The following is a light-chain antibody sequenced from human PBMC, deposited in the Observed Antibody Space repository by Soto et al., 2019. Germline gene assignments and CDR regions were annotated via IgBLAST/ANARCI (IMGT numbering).Light chain of an antibody. CDR3: HDYATSPYT. CDR2: CAS. J-gene: IGKJ2*01. V-gene: IGKV3-20*01. Sequence: IGLTQSPGTLSLSPGERDRLSCRARQSLTNVFLAWYQQKPCQASRLLSYCASRSATGIPDRCSGSGSGTDFTLTISRLEPEDVAVYCCHDYATSPYTFCQRT. CDR1: QSLTNVF.